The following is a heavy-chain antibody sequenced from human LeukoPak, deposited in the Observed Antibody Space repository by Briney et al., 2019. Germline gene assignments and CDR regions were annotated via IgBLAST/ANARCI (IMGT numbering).Heavy chain of an antibody. CDR2: INPSGGST. CDR3: ARARPRTDAFDI. CDR1: GYTFTSYY. J-gene: IGHJ3*02. V-gene: IGHV1-46*01. Sequence: ASVKVSCKASGYTFTSYYMHWVRQAPGQGLEWMGIINPSGGSTSYAQKFQGRVTMTRDTSTSAVYMELSSLRSEDTAVYYCARARPRTDAFDIWGQGTMVTVSS.